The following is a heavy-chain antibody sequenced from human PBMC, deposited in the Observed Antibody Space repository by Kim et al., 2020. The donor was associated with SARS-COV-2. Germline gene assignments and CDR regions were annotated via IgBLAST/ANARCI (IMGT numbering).Heavy chain of an antibody. J-gene: IGHJ1*01. D-gene: IGHD3-3*01. V-gene: IGHV3-73*01. Sequence: GGSLRLSCAASGFTFSASAMHWVRQASGKGLEWVGRIRNKANNYATAYATSVKGRFTISRDDSKNTASLQMNSLKSEDTAMYYCLSTGRYYDFWSGWGQG. CDR1: GFTFSASA. CDR3: LSTGRYYDFWSG. CDR2: IRNKANNYAT.